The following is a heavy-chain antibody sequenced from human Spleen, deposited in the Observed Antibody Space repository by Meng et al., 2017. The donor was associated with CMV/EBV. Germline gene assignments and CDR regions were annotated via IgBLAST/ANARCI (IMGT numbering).Heavy chain of an antibody. CDR2: IYYSGRT. D-gene: IGHD2/OR15-2a*01. CDR3: ARAFYDLGRRFDS. Sequence: VSGGSTSTSDYYWSWVRQSPGKGLEWIGYIYYSGRTYYNPSLKSPVTISIDTSKNQFSLKLSSVTAADTAVYYCARAFYDLGRRFDSWGQGTLVTVSS. J-gene: IGHJ5*01. CDR1: GGSTSTSDYY. V-gene: IGHV4-30-4*01.